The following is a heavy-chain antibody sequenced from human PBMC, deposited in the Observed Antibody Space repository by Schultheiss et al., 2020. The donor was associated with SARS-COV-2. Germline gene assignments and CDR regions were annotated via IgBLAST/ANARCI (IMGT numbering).Heavy chain of an antibody. V-gene: IGHV3-23*01. CDR1: GFTFSSYA. CDR2: INSDGSST. J-gene: IGHJ4*02. D-gene: IGHD7-27*01. CDR3: AKRRTGDQGYYFDY. Sequence: GGSLRLSCAASGFTFSSYAMSWVRQAPGKGLEWVSRINSDGSSTSYADSVKGRFTISRDNAKNSLYLQMNSLRAEDTAVYYCAKRRTGDQGYYFDYWGQGTLVTVSS.